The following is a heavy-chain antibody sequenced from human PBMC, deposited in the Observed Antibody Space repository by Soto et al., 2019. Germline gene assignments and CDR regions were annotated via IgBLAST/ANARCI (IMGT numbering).Heavy chain of an antibody. D-gene: IGHD5-12*01. CDR1: GFTFSGSA. CDR2: IRSKANSYAT. CDR3: TRPPLRGYSGYSDAFDI. V-gene: IGHV3-73*01. Sequence: PGGSLRLSCAASGFTFSGSAMHWVRQASGKGLEWGGRIRSKANSYATAYAASVKGRFTISRDDSKNTAYLQMNSLKTEDTAVYYCTRPPLRGYSGYSDAFDIWGQGTMVTVSS. J-gene: IGHJ3*02.